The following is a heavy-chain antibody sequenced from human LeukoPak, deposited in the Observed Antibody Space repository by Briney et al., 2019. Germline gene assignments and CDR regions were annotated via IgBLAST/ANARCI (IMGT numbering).Heavy chain of an antibody. CDR1: GFTFTSSA. J-gene: IGHJ4*02. CDR2: IVVGSGNT. Sequence: GTSVKVSCKASGFTFTSSAVQWVRQARGQRLEWIGWIVVGSGNTNYAQKFQERVTITRDVSTSTAYMELSSLRSEDTAVYYCAAVAYGSVSYYGSFDYWGQGTLVTVSS. V-gene: IGHV1-58*01. D-gene: IGHD3-10*01. CDR3: AAVAYGSVSYYGSFDY.